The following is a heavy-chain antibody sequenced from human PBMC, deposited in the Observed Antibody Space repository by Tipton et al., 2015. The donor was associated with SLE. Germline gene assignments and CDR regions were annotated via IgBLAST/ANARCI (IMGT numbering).Heavy chain of an antibody. D-gene: IGHD3-3*01. CDR3: RVVSDVSFDY. CDR2: IYHSGST. V-gene: IGHV4-38-2*01. CDR1: GYSISSGYY. Sequence: TLSLTCAVSGYSISSGYYWGWIRQPPGKGLEWIGSIYHSGSTYCNPSLKSRVTISGDTSKNQFSLKLSSVTAADTAVYYCRVVSDVSFDYWGQGTLVTVSS. J-gene: IGHJ4*02.